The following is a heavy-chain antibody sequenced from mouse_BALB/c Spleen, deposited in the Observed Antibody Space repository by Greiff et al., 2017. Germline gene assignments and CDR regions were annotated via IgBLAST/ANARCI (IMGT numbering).Heavy chain of an antibody. CDR3: ARGGLGPFDY. D-gene: IGHD3-3*01. J-gene: IGHJ2*01. V-gene: IGHV5-9-4*01. CDR2: ISSGGSYT. Sequence: EVKLVESGGGLVKPGGSLKLSCAASGFTFSSYAMSWVRQSPEKRLEWVAEISSGGSYTYYPDTVTGRFTISRDNAKNTLYLEMSSLRSEDTAMYYCARGGLGPFDYWGQGTTLTVSS. CDR1: GFTFSSYA.